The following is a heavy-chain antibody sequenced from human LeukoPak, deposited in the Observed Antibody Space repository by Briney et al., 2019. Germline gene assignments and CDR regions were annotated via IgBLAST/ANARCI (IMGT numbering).Heavy chain of an antibody. CDR3: ARDTNYGMDV. CDR1: GFTFSPYW. J-gene: IGHJ6*02. CDR2: INGDGSST. V-gene: IGHV3-74*01. Sequence: QPGGSLRLSCAGSGFTFSPYWLHWVRQAPGKGLVWVSRINGDGSSTTYADSVKGRVHISRDNAKNTVYLQMNSLRDEDTAVYYCARDTNYGMDVWGQGTTVIVSS.